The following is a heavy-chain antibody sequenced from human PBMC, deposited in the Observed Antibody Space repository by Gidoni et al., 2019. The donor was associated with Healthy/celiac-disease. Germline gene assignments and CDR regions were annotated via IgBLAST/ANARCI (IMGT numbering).Heavy chain of an antibody. J-gene: IGHJ6*02. CDR1: GYTCTGYY. Sequence: QVQLVQSGSEVKKPGASVKVSCTASGYTCTGYYMHWVRQAPGQGLEWMGWINPNSGGTNYAQKFQGWVTMTRDTSISTAYMELSRLRSDDTAVYYCARENTISYGMDVWGQGTTVTVSS. D-gene: IGHD3-3*01. V-gene: IGHV1-2*04. CDR2: INPNSGGT. CDR3: ARENTISYGMDV.